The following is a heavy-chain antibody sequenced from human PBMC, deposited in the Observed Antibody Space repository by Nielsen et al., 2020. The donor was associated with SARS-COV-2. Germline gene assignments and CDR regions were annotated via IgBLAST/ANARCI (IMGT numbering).Heavy chain of an antibody. J-gene: IGHJ4*02. CDR2: LWFDGSDK. D-gene: IGHD3-10*01. CDR3: AREGHSQSVIVINSYVDY. CDR1: GFTFNAHA. V-gene: IGHV3-33*01. Sequence: GESLKTPCAAPGFTFNAHAMHRDRQAPGKGLEWVAVLWFDGSDKYYADFVKDRFTISRDNSKNTLYLEMKSLRAEDTAVYYCAREGHSQSVIVINSYVDYWGQGTLVTVSS.